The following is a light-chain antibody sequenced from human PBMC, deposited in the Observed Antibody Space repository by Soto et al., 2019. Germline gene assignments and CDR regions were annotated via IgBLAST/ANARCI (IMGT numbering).Light chain of an antibody. CDR2: EVS. Sequence: QSALTQPPSASGSPGQSVTISCTGTSSDVGGYNFVSWYQQHPGKAPKLMIYEVSKRPSGVPDRFSGSKSGNTASLTVSGLQAEDEADYHCSSYAGINNLRFGGGNKLTVL. V-gene: IGLV2-8*01. CDR1: SSDVGGYNF. CDR3: SSYAGINNLR. J-gene: IGLJ2*01.